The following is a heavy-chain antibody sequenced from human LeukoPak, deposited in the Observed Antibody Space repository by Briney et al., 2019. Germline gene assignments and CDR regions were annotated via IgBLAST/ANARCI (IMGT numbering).Heavy chain of an antibody. CDR2: IYSGGST. Sequence: GGSLRLSCAASGFTVSSNYMSWVRQAPGKGLEWVSVIYSGGSTYYADSVKGRFTTSRDNSKNTLYLQMNSLRAEDTAVYYCARESYSSSWKDFDYWGQGTLVTVSS. CDR1: GFTVSSNY. V-gene: IGHV3-53*05. J-gene: IGHJ4*02. D-gene: IGHD6-13*01. CDR3: ARESYSSSWKDFDY.